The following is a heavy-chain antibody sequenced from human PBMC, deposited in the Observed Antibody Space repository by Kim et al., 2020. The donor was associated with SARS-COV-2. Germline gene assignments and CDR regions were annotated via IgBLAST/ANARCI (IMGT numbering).Heavy chain of an antibody. V-gene: IGHV4-31*02. CDR3: AREITMVRGVVDY. D-gene: IGHD3-10*01. Sequence: YNPSLKSRVTISVDTSKNQFSLKLSSVTAADTAVYYCAREITMVRGVVDYGGQGTLVTVSS. J-gene: IGHJ4*02.